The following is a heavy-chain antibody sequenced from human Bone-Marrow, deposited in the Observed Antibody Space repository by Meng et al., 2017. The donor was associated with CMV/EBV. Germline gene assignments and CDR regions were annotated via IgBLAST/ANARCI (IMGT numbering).Heavy chain of an antibody. CDR2: ISSSSSYR. CDR3: ARTIGDIVVVPAAMEVYYYYGMDV. D-gene: IGHD2-2*01. V-gene: IGHV3-21*01. J-gene: IGHJ6*02. CDR1: GFTFSSYS. Sequence: GESLKISCAASGFTFSSYSMNWVRQAPGKGLEWVSSISSSSSYRYYADSVKGRFTISRDNAKNSLYLQMNSLRAEDTAVYYCARTIGDIVVVPAAMEVYYYYGMDVWGQGTTVTVSS.